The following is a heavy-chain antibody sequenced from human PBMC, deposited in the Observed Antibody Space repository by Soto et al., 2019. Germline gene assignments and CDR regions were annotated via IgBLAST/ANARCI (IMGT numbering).Heavy chain of an antibody. D-gene: IGHD4-17*01. CDR3: ARGRPPPYGDYGQWEYYFDY. CDR2: IIPIFGTA. J-gene: IGHJ4*02. V-gene: IGHV1-69*13. CDR1: GGTFGSYA. Sequence: SVKVSCKASGGTFGSYAISWVRQAPGQGLEWMGGIIPIFGTANYAQKFQGRVTITADESTSTAYMELSSLRSEDTAVYYCARGRPPPYGDYGQWEYYFDYWGQGTLVTVSS.